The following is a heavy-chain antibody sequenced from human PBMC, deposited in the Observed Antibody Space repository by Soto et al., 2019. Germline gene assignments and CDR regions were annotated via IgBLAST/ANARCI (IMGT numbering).Heavy chain of an antibody. Sequence: SETLSLTCTVSGGSISSGGYYWSWIRQHPGKGLEWIGYIYHSGTTYYNPSLKSRVTISVDTSKKQFSLKLSSVTVADTAVYYCAKRYYYDGSGPYGMDVWGQGTTVTVSS. V-gene: IGHV4-31*03. CDR2: IYHSGTT. D-gene: IGHD3-22*01. CDR1: GGSISSGGYY. CDR3: AKRYYYDGSGPYGMDV. J-gene: IGHJ6*02.